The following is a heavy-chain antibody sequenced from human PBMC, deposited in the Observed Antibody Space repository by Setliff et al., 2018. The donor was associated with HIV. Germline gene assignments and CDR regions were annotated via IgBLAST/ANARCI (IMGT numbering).Heavy chain of an antibody. CDR3: ARADYESGSYFSDY. V-gene: IGHV4-59*01. D-gene: IGHD3-22*01. CDR1: GDSISDYY. CDR2: VYYTGTA. J-gene: IGHJ4*02. Sequence: PSETLSLTCTVSGDSISDYYWSWIRQSPGKGLEWIGYVYYTGTASLNPSVKTRVSMSVDTSKKHFSMRLTSVTSADTAIYYCARADYESGSYFSDYWGQGTLVTVSS.